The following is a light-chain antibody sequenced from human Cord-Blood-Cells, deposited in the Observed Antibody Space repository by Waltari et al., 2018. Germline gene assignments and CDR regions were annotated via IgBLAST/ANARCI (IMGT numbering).Light chain of an antibody. CDR3: CSYAGSSTYV. CDR2: EGS. Sequence: QSALTQPASESGSPGPSLTTSCTGTSSDVGSYNLLSCYQQHPGKAPILMIYEGSKLPSGVSNRFSGSKSGNTASLTISGLQAEDEADYYCCSYAGSSTYVFGTGTKVTVL. V-gene: IGLV2-23*01. CDR1: SSDVGSYNL. J-gene: IGLJ1*01.